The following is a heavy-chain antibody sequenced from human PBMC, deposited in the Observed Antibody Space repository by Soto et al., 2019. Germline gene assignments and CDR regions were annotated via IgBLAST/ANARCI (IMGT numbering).Heavy chain of an antibody. Sequence: SETLSLTCTVSGGSISSGGYYWSWIRQHPGKGLEWIGYIYYSGSTYYNPSLKSRVTISVDTSKNQFSLTLSSVTAADTAVYYCARDFTDSSGPTLGMGVWGQGTTVTVSS. CDR3: ARDFTDSSGPTLGMGV. D-gene: IGHD6-19*01. V-gene: IGHV4-31*03. CDR2: IYYSGST. CDR1: GGSISSGGYY. J-gene: IGHJ6*02.